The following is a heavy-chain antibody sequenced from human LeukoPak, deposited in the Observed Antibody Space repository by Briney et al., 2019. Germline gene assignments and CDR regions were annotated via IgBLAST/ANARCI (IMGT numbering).Heavy chain of an antibody. J-gene: IGHJ4*02. CDR1: GYTFTSYG. V-gene: IGHV1-69-2*01. CDR2: VDPEDGET. Sequence: AASVKVSCKASGYTFTSYGISWVQQAPGKGLEWMGRVDPEDGETIYAEKFQGRVTITADTSTDTAYMELSSLRSEDTAVYYCATSAIAAHPDYWGQGTLVTVSS. D-gene: IGHD6-6*01. CDR3: ATSAIAAHPDY.